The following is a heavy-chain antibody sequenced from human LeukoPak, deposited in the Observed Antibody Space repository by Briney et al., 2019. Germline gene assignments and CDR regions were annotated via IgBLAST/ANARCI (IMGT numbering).Heavy chain of an antibody. CDR1: GFTFSSYG. J-gene: IGHJ3*02. V-gene: IGHV3-30*03. D-gene: IGHD5-18*01. CDR3: ATFIQLLYIHDAFDI. Sequence: PGRSLRLSCAASGFTFSSYGMHWVRQAPGKGLEWVAVISYDGSNKYYADSVKGRFTISRDNSKNTLYLQMNSLRAEDTAVYYCATFIQLLYIHDAFDIWGQGTMVTVSS. CDR2: ISYDGSNK.